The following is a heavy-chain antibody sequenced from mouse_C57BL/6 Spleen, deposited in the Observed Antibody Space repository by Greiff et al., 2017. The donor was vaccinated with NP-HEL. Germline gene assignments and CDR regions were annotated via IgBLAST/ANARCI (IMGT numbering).Heavy chain of an antibody. V-gene: IGHV5-17*01. CDR1: GFTFSDYG. CDR3: ANSPYFDY. J-gene: IGHJ2*01. D-gene: IGHD6-1*01. CDR2: ISSGSSTI. Sequence: EVMLVESGGGLVKPGGSLKLSCAASGFTFSDYGMHWVRQAPEKGLEWVAYISSGSSTIYYADTVKGRFTFSRDNAKNTLFLQMTSLRSEDTAMYYCANSPYFDYWGQGTTLTVSS.